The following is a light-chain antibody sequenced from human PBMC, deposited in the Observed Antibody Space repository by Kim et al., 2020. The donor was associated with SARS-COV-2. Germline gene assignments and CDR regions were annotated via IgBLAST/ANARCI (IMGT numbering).Light chain of an antibody. V-gene: IGKV1-39*01. CDR2: ATS. Sequence: ASVGDRVTITCRTSQNIGNFLNWYQQKSDKAPKLLIYATSTLQIEVPSRLSGSGSGTDFTLTISSLQPEDFATYYCQQGYSNAPSTFGQGTKLEI. CDR3: QQGYSNAPST. J-gene: IGKJ2*02. CDR1: QNIGNF.